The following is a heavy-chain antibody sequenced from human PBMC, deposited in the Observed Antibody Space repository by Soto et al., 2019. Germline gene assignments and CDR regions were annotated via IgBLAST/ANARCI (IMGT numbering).Heavy chain of an antibody. CDR1: GYNFSISW. J-gene: IGHJ3*01. CDR2: IEPSESYI. D-gene: IGHD3-22*01. V-gene: IGHV5-10-1*01. Sequence: PGESLKISCKGSGYNFSISWISWVRQVPGKGLEWMGRIEPSESYINYSPSFRGHVTISADKSIRTAYLQWSSLKASDTAMYYCDTPHYYDSPGSDLDVWGQETMVTVSS. CDR3: DTPHYYDSPGSDLDV.